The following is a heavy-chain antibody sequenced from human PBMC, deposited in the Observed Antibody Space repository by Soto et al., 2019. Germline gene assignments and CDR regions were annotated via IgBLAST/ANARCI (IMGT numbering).Heavy chain of an antibody. D-gene: IGHD2-2*01. CDR2: IYYGGNT. V-gene: IGHV4-31*02. CDR3: ARSLPGGTIFYMDV. Sequence: QVQLRESGPGVVKPSETLSLICSVSSGSVTSGRFFWSWVRQHPGKGLEWIGHIYYGGNTYYNPSLKSRVAMSVDTSTNRFSLTLSALTAADTAVYYCARSLPGGTIFYMDVWGEGTTVTVSS. J-gene: IGHJ6*03. CDR1: SGSVTSGRFF.